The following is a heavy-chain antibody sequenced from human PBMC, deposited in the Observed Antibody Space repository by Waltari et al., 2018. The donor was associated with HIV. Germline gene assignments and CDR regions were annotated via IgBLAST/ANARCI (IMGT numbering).Heavy chain of an antibody. CDR1: GGSVSSKTYY. Sequence: QVQLQESGTGLVKPSETLSLTCPVSGGSVSSKTYYWSWIRQPPGKGLEWIGYIYHSASTNYNPSLKSRVTISVDTSKNQFSLRLTSVTAADTAVYYCARGGDGYNLAHAFDIWGQGTMVTVSS. CDR3: ARGGDGYNLAHAFDI. D-gene: IGHD5-12*01. V-gene: IGHV4-61*01. CDR2: IYHSAST. J-gene: IGHJ3*02.